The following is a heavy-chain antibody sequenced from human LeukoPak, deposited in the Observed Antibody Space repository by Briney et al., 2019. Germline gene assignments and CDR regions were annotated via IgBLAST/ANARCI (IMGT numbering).Heavy chain of an antibody. J-gene: IGHJ4*02. Sequence: GGSLRLSCAASGFAFSSYAIHWVRQAPGKGLEWVSCISYDGRIKYYADSVKGRLTISRDNSKNTVSLQMNSLRAEDTAIYYCARDLSEKYSIDYWGQGTLVTVSS. CDR2: ISYDGRIK. CDR1: GFAFSSYA. CDR3: ARDLSEKYSIDY. D-gene: IGHD2/OR15-2a*01. V-gene: IGHV3-30-3*01.